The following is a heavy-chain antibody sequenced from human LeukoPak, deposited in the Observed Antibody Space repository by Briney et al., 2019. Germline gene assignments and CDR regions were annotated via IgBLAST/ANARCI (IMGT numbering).Heavy chain of an antibody. D-gene: IGHD3-10*01. CDR1: GYTFTSYY. J-gene: IGHJ6*02. Sequence: ASVKVSCKASGYTFTSYYMHWVRQAPGQGLEWMGKINPSGGSTSYAQKFQGRVTMTRDTSTSTVYMELSSLRSEDTAVYYCARDRDKLLWFGELSLYYGMDVWGQGTTVTVSS. CDR2: INPSGGST. CDR3: ARDRDKLLWFGELSLYYGMDV. V-gene: IGHV1-46*01.